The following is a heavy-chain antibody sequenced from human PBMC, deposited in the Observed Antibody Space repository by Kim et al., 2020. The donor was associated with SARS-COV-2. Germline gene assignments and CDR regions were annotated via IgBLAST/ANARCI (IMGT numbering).Heavy chain of an antibody. J-gene: IGHJ4*02. Sequence: SETLSLTCTVSGGSISSYYWSWIRQPPGKGLEWIGYIYYSGSTNYNPSLKSRVTISVDTSKNQFSLKLSSVTAADTAVYYCAREKEDGLHFDYWGQGTLVTVSS. CDR2: IYYSGST. V-gene: IGHV4-59*01. D-gene: IGHD2-15*01. CDR3: AREKEDGLHFDY. CDR1: GGSISSYY.